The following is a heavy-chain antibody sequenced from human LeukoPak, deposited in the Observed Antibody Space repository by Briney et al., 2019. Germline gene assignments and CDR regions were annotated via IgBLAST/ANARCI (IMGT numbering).Heavy chain of an antibody. CDR1: GYTFTGYY. D-gene: IGHD3-22*01. CDR3: ARGQTETIYYYDRSHAFDI. J-gene: IGHJ3*02. Sequence: GASVKVSCKASGYTFTGYYMHWVRQAPGQGLEWMGWINPNSGGTNYAQKFQGRVTMTRDTSISTGYMELSRLRSDDTAVYYCARGQTETIYYYDRSHAFDIWGQGTMVTVSS. CDR2: INPNSGGT. V-gene: IGHV1-2*02.